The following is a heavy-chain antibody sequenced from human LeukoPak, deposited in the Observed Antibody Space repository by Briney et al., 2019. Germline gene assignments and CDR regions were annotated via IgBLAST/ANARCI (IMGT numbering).Heavy chain of an antibody. D-gene: IGHD3-22*01. CDR3: ARRAYYYDSSGYYSY. CDR1: GGSFSGYY. CDR2: INHSGST. V-gene: IGHV4-34*01. J-gene: IGHJ4*02. Sequence: PSETLSLTCAVYGGSFSGYYWSWIRQPPGKGLEWIGEINHSGSTNYNPSLKSRVTISVDTSKNQFSLKLSSVTAADTAVYYCARRAYYYDSSGYYSYWGQGTLVTVSS.